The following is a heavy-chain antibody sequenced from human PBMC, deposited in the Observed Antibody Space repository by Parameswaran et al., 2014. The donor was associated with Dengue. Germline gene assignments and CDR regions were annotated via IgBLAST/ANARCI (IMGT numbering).Heavy chain of an antibody. CDR2: IYYSGYT. D-gene: IGHD1-26*01. CDR3: ARHLREGLTVNNWFDP. J-gene: IGHJ5*02. V-gene: IGHV4-39*01. Sequence: WIRQPPGKGLEWIGSIYYSGYTSDNPSFKSRVTISVDTSKNQFSLKLSSVTAADTAIYYCARHLREGLTVNNWFDPWGQGTLVTVSS.